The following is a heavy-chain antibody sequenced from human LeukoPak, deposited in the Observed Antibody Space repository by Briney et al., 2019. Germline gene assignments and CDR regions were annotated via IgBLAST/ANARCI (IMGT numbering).Heavy chain of an antibody. Sequence: GGSVRLPCGVSGFTFNSYAMRCVRHVPGKGREGVSAISDRGGSTHYADSAKGRHPIYRDNYKNTLYLPKKSVRAEDTPVSSCAKDHRCEYLDILAGYGGSRGLTSYWGQGTLVTVSS. CDR1: GFTFNSYA. J-gene: IGHJ4*02. CDR3: AKDHRCEYLDILAGYGGSRGLTSY. CDR2: ISDRGGST. D-gene: IGHD3-9*01. V-gene: IGHV3-23*01.